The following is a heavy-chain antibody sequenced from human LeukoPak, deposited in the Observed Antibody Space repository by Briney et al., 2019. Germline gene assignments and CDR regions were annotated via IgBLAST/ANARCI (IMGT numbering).Heavy chain of an antibody. J-gene: IGHJ5*02. CDR1: GGSISGSGYY. CDR2: ISHGGST. CDR3: ARGRGTWFDP. V-gene: IGHV4-39*07. Sequence: SETLSLTCSVSGGSISGSGYYWAWIRQPPGKGLEWIGEISHGGSTTTNYNPSLKSRVTISLDTSKNQFSLNLSSVTAADTAVYYCARGRGTWFDPWGQGTLVTVSS.